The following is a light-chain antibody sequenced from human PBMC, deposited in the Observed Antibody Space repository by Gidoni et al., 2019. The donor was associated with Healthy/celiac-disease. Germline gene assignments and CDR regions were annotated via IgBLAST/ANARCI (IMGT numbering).Light chain of an antibody. J-gene: IGKJ1*01. CDR1: QSVLYSSNNKYY. CDR3: QQYYSTPT. CDR2: WAS. V-gene: IGKV4-1*01. Sequence: DIVMTQSPDSLAVSLGERATINCKSSQSVLYSSNNKYYLAWYQQKPGQPPKLLIYWASTREAGVPDRFSGSGSGTDFTLTISSLQAEDVAFYYCQQYYSTPTFGQGTKVEIK.